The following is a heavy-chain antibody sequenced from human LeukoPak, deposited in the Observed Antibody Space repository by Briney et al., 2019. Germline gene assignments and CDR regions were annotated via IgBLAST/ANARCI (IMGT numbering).Heavy chain of an antibody. J-gene: IGHJ4*02. CDR3: VKKSRTIFGVVTYDY. Sequence: GGSLRLSCAASGFTVSDNYMTWVRQAPGKGLEWVSSIYNTGATHYAESVKGRFTISRDNSKNTLYLQMNSLRAEDTAVYYCVKKSRTIFGVVTYDYWGQGTLVTVSS. V-gene: IGHV3-53*01. D-gene: IGHD3-3*01. CDR2: IYNTGAT. CDR1: GFTVSDNY.